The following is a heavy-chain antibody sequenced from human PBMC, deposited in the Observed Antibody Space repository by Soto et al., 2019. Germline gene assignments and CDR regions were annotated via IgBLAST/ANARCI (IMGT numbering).Heavy chain of an antibody. CDR2: IWYDGTQK. J-gene: IGHJ4*02. D-gene: IGHD4-17*01. V-gene: IGHV3-33*01. CDR3: ARAGGTTVTGLWHFDS. Sequence: QVQLEESGGGVVQPGRSLRLSCEASGFTFNTYSMHWVRQPPGKGLEWLAAIWYDGTQKYYADSVKGRFIISRDNSKKTLYWERNGLRAEDRAVYYWARAGGTTVTGLWHFDSWGKGTLVTFSS. CDR1: GFTFNTYS.